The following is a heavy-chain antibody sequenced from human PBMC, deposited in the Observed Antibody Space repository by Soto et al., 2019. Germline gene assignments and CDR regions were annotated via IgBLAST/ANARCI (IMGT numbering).Heavy chain of an antibody. D-gene: IGHD3-3*01. CDR3: ARHKIVLRFFERSYYFDS. V-gene: IGHV3-30-3*01. CDR1: GFTFSSYA. CDR2: ISYDGSNK. Sequence: GGSLRLSCAASGFTFSSYAIHWGRHAPGKGLEWVALISYDGSNKYYADSVKGRFTISRDNSKNTLYLQMNSLRAEDTAVYYCARHKIVLRFFERSYYFDSPGQGTLVTVS. J-gene: IGHJ4*02.